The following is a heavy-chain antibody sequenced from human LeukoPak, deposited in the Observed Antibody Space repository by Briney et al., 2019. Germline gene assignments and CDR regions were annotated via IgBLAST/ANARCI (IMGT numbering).Heavy chain of an antibody. CDR2: IKQDGSEK. V-gene: IGHV3-7*01. Sequence: GSLRLSCAASGFTFSSYWMSWVRQAPGKGLEWVANIKQDGSEKYYVDSVKGRFTISRDNAKNSLYLQMNSLRAEDTAVYYCTRDGPGYSSSWYYFDYWGQGTLVTVSS. D-gene: IGHD6-13*01. CDR1: GFTFSSYW. CDR3: TRDGPGYSSSWYYFDY. J-gene: IGHJ4*02.